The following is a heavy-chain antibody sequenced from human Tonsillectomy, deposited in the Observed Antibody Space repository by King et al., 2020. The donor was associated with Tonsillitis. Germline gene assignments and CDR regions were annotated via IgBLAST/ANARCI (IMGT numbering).Heavy chain of an antibody. CDR2: IYYSGST. CDR1: GGSISSSSYY. V-gene: IGHV4-39*01. CDR3: ARQARLYYDSSGYYTRGFDY. J-gene: IGHJ4*02. Sequence: LQLQESGPGLVEPSETLSLTCTVSGGSISSSSYYWGWIRQPPGKGLEWIGSIYYSGSTYYNPSLKSRVTISVDTSKNQFSLKLSSVTAADTAVYYCARQARLYYDSSGYYTRGFDYWGQGTLVTVSS. D-gene: IGHD3-22*01.